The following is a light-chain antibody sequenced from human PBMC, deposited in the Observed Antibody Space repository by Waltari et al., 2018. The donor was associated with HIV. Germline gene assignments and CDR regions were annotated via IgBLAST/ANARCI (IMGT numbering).Light chain of an antibody. J-gene: IGLJ2*01. CDR3: QAWDSNTAQVL. CDR1: TLGDNY. V-gene: IGLV3-1*01. Sequence: SYDLTQPPSVSVSPGQTASITCSGDTLGDNYASWYQQKAGQSPVLVIFQDRQRTSGTPDLFSGSNAGNTATLTISGTQAMDEADYYCQAWDSNTAQVLFGGGTKVTVL. CDR2: QDR.